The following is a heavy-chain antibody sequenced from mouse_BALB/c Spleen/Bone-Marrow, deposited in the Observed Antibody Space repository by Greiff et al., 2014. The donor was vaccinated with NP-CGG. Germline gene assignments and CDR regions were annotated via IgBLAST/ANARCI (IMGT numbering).Heavy chain of an antibody. CDR2: IYPSDSYT. J-gene: IGHJ4*01. CDR1: GYTFTNYW. Sequence: VKLMKSGAELVRPGASVKLSCKASGYTFTNYWINWVKQRPGQGLEWIGNIYPSDSYTNYNQKFKDKATLTVDKSSSTAYMQLSSPTSEDSAVYYCTRWLPYAMDYWGQGTSVTVSS. CDR3: TRWLPYAMDY. D-gene: IGHD2-2*01. V-gene: IGHV1-69*02.